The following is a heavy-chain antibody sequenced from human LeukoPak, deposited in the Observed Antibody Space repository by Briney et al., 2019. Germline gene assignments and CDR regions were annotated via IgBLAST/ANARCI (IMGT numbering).Heavy chain of an antibody. J-gene: IGHJ5*02. CDR3: ARCRSDYRAVDP. D-gene: IGHD4-11*01. V-gene: IGHV4-61*02. CDR1: GDSISSGSYF. CDR2: IYTSGST. Sequence: SQTLSLTCTVSGDSISSGSYFWSWIRQPAGKGLEWIGRIYTSGSTNYNPSLKSRVTISVDTSKNQFSLKLSSVTAADTAVYYCARCRSDYRAVDPWGQGTLVSVSS.